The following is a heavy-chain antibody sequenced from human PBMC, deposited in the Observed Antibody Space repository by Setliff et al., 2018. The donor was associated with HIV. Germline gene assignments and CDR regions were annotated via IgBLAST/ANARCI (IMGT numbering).Heavy chain of an antibody. Sequence: SETLSLTCTVSGGSISSGSYYWNWIRQPAGKGLEWIGRIYTSGSTNYNPSLKSRVTISVDMAKNQFSLKLSSVTAADTAVYYCAREDYYYYGMEVWGQGTTVTVSS. CDR3: AREDYYYYGMEV. CDR1: GGSISSGSYY. V-gene: IGHV4-61*02. CDR2: IYTSGST. J-gene: IGHJ6*02.